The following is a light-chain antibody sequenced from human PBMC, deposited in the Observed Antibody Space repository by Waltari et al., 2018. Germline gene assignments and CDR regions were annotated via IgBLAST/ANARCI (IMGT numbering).Light chain of an antibody. Sequence: IVLTQSPDTLSLSPGERATLSCRASQSVSSISLAWYQQKPGQAPRLLIYGTSSRATGFPDRFSGSGSGTDITLTISRLEPEDFAVYHCQQYDGSAVTFGGGTKVEI. J-gene: IGKJ4*01. CDR3: QQYDGSAVT. CDR2: GTS. CDR1: QSVSSIS. V-gene: IGKV3-20*01.